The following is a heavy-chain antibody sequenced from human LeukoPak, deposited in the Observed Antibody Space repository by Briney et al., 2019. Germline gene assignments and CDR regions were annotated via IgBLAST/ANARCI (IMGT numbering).Heavy chain of an antibody. CDR1: GFTFSSYG. V-gene: IGHV3-30*18. CDR3: AKASREKQLVSSNYYMDV. Sequence: GGSLRLSCAASGFTFSSYGMHWVRQAPGKGLEWVAVISYDGSNKYYADSVKGRFTISRDNSKNTLHLQMNSLRAEDTAVYYCAKASREKQLVSSNYYMDVWGKGTTVTVSS. CDR2: ISYDGSNK. D-gene: IGHD6-6*01. J-gene: IGHJ6*03.